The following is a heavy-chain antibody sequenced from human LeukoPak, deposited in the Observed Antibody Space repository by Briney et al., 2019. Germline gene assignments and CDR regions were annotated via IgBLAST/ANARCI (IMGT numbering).Heavy chain of an antibody. CDR1: GGTFSSYA. D-gene: IGHD2-15*01. CDR2: IIPIFGTA. V-gene: IGHV1-69*13. J-gene: IGHJ6*02. Sequence: SVKVSFKASGGTFSSYAISWVRQAPGQGLEWMGGIIPIFGTANYAQKFQGRVTITADESTSTAYMELSSLRSEDTAVYYCASSGCSGGSCYYYYYYYGMDVWGQGTTVTVSS. CDR3: ASSGCSGGSCYYYYYYYGMDV.